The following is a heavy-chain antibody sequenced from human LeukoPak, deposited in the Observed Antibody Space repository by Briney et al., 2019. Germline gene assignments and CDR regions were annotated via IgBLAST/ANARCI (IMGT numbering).Heavy chain of an antibody. J-gene: IGHJ4*02. CDR2: IYSDSST. Sequence: GGSLRLSCAASGFTVSGNYMSWVRQAPGKGLEWVSVIYSDSSTYYADSVKGRFTISRDNTKNTLYLQMNSLRAEDTAVYYCARSFTMIVVAYFDYWGQGTLVTVSS. CDR3: ARSFTMIVVAYFDY. D-gene: IGHD3-22*01. CDR1: GFTVSGNY. V-gene: IGHV3-66*01.